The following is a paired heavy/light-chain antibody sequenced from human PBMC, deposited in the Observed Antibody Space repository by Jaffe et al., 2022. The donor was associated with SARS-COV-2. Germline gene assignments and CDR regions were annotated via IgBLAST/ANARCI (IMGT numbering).Heavy chain of an antibody. D-gene: IGHD6-19*01. CDR1: GYTFTTYY. CDR2: INPSRSST. J-gene: IGHJ4*02. V-gene: IGHV1-46*04. Sequence: QVQLVQSGAEVKKPGASVKVSCKAYGYTFTTYYIHWVRQAPGQGLEWMGIINPSRSSTTYAEKLQGRVTMTRDTSTSTVYMELNSLRSEDTALYYCAREPIAVAGLGMDHWGQGTLVTVSS. CDR3: AREPIAVAGLGMDH.
Light chain of an antibody. CDR3: QQSYTSPHT. J-gene: IGKJ2*01. Sequence: DIQMTQSPSSLSASVGDRVTISCRASQIFNDYLNWYQQKPGKAPKLLIYAVSSLQSGVPSRFSGSGSGTDFTLTISSLQPEDFATYYCQQSYTSPHTFGQGTKLEIK. CDR1: QIFNDY. CDR2: AVS. V-gene: IGKV1-39*01.